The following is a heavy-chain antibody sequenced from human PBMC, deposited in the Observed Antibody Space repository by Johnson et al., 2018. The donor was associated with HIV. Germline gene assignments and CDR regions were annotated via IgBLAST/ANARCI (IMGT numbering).Heavy chain of an antibody. Sequence: QVQLVESGGGVVQPGRSMRLSCAASGFTFSSYGMHWVRQAPGKGLEWVAGISYDGSNKYYADSVKGRFTISRDNSENTLYLQMNSLRAEDTALYYCAKSSPAAARFRLGSAFDIWGQGTMVTVSS. CDR1: GFTFSSYG. J-gene: IGHJ3*02. CDR3: AKSSPAAARFRLGSAFDI. D-gene: IGHD6-6*01. CDR2: ISYDGSNK. V-gene: IGHV3-33*05.